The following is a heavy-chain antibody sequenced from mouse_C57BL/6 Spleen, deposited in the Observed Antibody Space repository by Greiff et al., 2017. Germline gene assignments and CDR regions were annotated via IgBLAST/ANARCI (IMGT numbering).Heavy chain of an antibody. Sequence: VQLQESGAELARPGASVKLSCKASGYTFTSYGISWVKQRTGQGLEWIGEIYPRSGNTYYNEKFKGKATLTVDKSSSTAYMELRSLTSEDSAVYYCGREETTVVVDYWGQGTTLTVSS. CDR1: GYTFTSYG. D-gene: IGHD1-1*01. V-gene: IGHV1-81*01. CDR2: IYPRSGNT. J-gene: IGHJ2*01. CDR3: GREETTVVVDY.